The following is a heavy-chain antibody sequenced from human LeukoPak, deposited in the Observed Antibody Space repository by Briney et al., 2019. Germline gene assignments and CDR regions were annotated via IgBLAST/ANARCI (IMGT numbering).Heavy chain of an antibody. J-gene: IGHJ4*02. D-gene: IGHD3-16*01. CDR3: AREGTLGDYFDY. Sequence: SETLSLTCTVSGGSISSYYWSWIRQPAGKGLEWIGRIYTSGSTNYNPSLKSRVTMSVDTSKNQFSLRLSSVTAADTAVYYCAREGTLGDYFDYWGQGTLVTVSS. CDR1: GGSISSYY. CDR2: IYTSGST. V-gene: IGHV4-4*07.